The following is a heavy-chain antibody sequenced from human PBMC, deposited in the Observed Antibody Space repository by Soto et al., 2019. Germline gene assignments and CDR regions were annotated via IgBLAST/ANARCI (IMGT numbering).Heavy chain of an antibody. D-gene: IGHD2-2*01. V-gene: IGHV4-59*08. CDR2: IYYSGST. CDR1: GGSISSYY. Sequence: QVQLQESGPGLVKPSETLSLTCTVSGGSISSYYWSWIRQPPGKGLEWIGYIYYSGSTNYNPSLKSRVTISVDTSKNQFSLKLSSVTAADTAVYYCAGGVPAAMPVNWIDPWGQGTLVTVSS. CDR3: AGGVPAAMPVNWIDP. J-gene: IGHJ5*02.